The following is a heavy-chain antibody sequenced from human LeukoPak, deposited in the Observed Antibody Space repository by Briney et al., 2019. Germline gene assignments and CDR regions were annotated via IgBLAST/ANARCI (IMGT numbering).Heavy chain of an antibody. D-gene: IGHD5-24*01. CDR3: ARRAGGGRHNWRFDP. CDR1: GYTFTSYD. CDR2: MNPNSGNT. Sequence: ASVKVSCKASGYTFTSYDTNWVRQATGQGLEWMGWMNPNSGNTGYAQKFQGRVTMTRNTSISTAYMELSSLRSEDTAVYYCARRAGGGRHNWRFDPWGQGTLVTVSS. J-gene: IGHJ5*02. V-gene: IGHV1-8*01.